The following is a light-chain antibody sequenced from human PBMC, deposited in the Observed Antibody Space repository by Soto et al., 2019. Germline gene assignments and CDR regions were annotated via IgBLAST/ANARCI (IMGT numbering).Light chain of an antibody. CDR2: GDS. CDR3: QSYDSRLNVYV. J-gene: IGLJ1*01. Sequence: QSVLTRPPSVSGAPGQRVTISCTGSSSNIGAHYDVHWYQQLPGTAPKLLIFGDSNRPSGVPDRFSGSKSGTSASLAITGLQAEDEADYYCQSYDSRLNVYVFGTGTKLTVL. CDR1: SSNIGAHYD. V-gene: IGLV1-40*01.